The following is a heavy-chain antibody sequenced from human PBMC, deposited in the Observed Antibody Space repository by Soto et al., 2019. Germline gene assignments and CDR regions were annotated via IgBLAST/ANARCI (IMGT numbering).Heavy chain of an antibody. V-gene: IGHV1-46*01. D-gene: IGHD2-2*02. CDR3: ARDRGDCVVVVPASIGWFEP. CDR2: INPSGGST. CDR1: RYTFTSYY. J-gene: IGHJ5*02. Sequence: ASVTVSCTASRYTFTSYYMHWVRQAPGPGLEWMGTINPSGGSTRYAQQFQGRVTMTRHTSTSTVDMELSSLQSEGTAVHYCARDRGDCVVVVPASIGWFEPWGQGTLVTVSS.